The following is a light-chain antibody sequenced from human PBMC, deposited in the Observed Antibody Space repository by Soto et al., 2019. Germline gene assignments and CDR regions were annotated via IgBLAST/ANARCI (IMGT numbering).Light chain of an antibody. CDR3: SLSYSGIRV. CDR2: DTN. J-gene: IGLJ3*02. V-gene: IGLV7-46*01. CDR1: TGAVATGDY. Sequence: QAVVTQEPSLTVSPGGTVTLTCGSSTGAVATGDYPYWFQQMPGQAPRTLIYDTNNRHSWTPARFSGSLLGGKPALTLSGAQPEDEADYYCSLSYSGIRVFGGGTKLTVL.